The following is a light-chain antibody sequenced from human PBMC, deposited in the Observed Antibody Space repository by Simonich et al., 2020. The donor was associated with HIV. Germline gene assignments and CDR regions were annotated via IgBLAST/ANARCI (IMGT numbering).Light chain of an antibody. Sequence: EIVMTQSPATLSVSPGERATLSCRASKSVSSNLAWYQQKPGQAPRLLIYGASTRATGIPARCSGSGSGTEFTLTISSLQSEDCAVYYCQQYNNWPPWTFGQGTKVEIK. CDR2: GAS. CDR1: KSVSSN. V-gene: IGKV3-15*01. CDR3: QQYNNWPPWT. J-gene: IGKJ1*01.